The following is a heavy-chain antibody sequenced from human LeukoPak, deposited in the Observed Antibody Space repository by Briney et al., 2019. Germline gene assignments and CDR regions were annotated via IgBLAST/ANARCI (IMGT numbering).Heavy chain of an antibody. Sequence: SVKVSCKASGGTFSSYAISWVRQAPGQGLEWMGGIIPIFGTANYAQKFQGRVTITTDESTGTAYMELSSLRSEDTAVYYCASGVGVVVTLDYWGQGTLVTVSS. V-gene: IGHV1-69*05. CDR1: GGTFSSYA. CDR3: ASGVGVVVTLDY. J-gene: IGHJ4*02. CDR2: IIPIFGTA. D-gene: IGHD4-23*01.